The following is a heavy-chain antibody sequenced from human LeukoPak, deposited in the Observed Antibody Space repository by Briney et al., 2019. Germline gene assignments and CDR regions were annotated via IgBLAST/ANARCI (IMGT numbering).Heavy chain of an antibody. J-gene: IGHJ4*02. CDR3: ARFSSSRYYFDY. D-gene: IGHD6-6*01. V-gene: IGHV1-2*02. CDR1: GYTFTGYY. CDR2: INPNSGGT. Sequence: EASVKVSCKASGYTFTGYYIHWVRQAPGQGLEWMGWINPNSGGTNYAQKFQGRVTMTRDTSISTAYMELSRLRSDDTAVYYCARFSSSRYYFDYWGQGTLVTVSS.